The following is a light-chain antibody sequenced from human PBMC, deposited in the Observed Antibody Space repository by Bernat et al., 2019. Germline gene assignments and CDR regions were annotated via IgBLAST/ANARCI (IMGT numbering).Light chain of an antibody. CDR1: QSVTSY. V-gene: IGKV3-11*01. Sequence: EILLTQSPATLFLSPGERATLSCRSSQSVTSYLFCYQQKPGQAPRLLFYDASIRATGIPASFSGSGSGTDFTLTISSLEPEDFAVYYCQQRSDWPRTFGQGTKVEIK. CDR2: DAS. CDR3: QQRSDWPRT. J-gene: IGKJ1*01.